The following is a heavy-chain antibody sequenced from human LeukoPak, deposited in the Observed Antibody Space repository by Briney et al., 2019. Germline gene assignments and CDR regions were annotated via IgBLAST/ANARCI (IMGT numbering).Heavy chain of an antibody. V-gene: IGHV4-4*07. D-gene: IGHD5-12*01. CDR3: AASRDGYNYAYYYGMDV. J-gene: IGHJ6*02. CDR2: IYTSGST. CDR1: GGSISSYY. Sequence: SETLSLTCTVSGGSISSYYWSWIRQPAGKGLEWIGRIYTSGSTNYNPSLKSRVTMSVDTSKNQFSLKLSSVTAADTAVYYCAASRDGYNYAYYYGMDVWGQGTTVTVSS.